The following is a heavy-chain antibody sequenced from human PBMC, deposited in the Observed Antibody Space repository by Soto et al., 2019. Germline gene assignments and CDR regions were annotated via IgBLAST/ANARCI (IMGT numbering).Heavy chain of an antibody. CDR2: ISRDGSVR. Sequence: QVQLVESGGGVVQPGRSLRLSCAASGFTFSNYGIHWVRQAPGNGREWVAVISRDGSVRYYADSVKGRFTISRDNSKNTLYLQVNNLRPEDTAVYYCAKEYCGGHCSSDYFDYWGQGTLVTVSS. J-gene: IGHJ4*02. CDR3: AKEYCGGHCSSDYFDY. D-gene: IGHD2-21*01. CDR1: GFTFSNYG. V-gene: IGHV3-30*18.